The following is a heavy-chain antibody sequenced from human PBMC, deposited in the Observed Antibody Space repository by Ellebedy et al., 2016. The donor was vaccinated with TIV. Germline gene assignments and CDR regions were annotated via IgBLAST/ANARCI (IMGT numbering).Heavy chain of an antibody. CDR2: ISSSGSTI. CDR3: ARVNPPIVFRYYYYGMDV. CDR1: GFTFSDYY. Sequence: PGGSLRLSCAASGFTFSDYYMSWFRQAPGKGLEWVSYISSSGSTIYYADSVKGRFTISRDNAKNSLYLQMNSLRAEDTAVYYCARVNPPIVFRYYYYGMDVWGQGTTVTVSS. V-gene: IGHV3-11*01. D-gene: IGHD2-21*01. J-gene: IGHJ6*02.